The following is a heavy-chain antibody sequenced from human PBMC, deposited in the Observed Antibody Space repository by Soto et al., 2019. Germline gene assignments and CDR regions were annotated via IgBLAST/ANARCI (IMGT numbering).Heavy chain of an antibody. CDR3: ARGVGSGSYYNQYNWFDP. D-gene: IGHD3-10*01. V-gene: IGHV1-18*01. CDR2: ISAYNGNT. CDR1: GYTFANYG. J-gene: IGHJ5*02. Sequence: GASVKVSCKASGYTFANYGISWVRHAPGQGLEWMGWISAYNGNTKCAQKLQGRVTMTTDTSTSTAYMELRSLRSDDTAVYYCARGVGSGSYYNQYNWFDPWGQGTLVTVSS.